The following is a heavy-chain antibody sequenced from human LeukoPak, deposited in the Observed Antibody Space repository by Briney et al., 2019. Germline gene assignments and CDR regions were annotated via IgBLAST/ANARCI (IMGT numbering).Heavy chain of an antibody. V-gene: IGHV3-20*04. CDR2: INWNGGST. D-gene: IGHD1-26*01. CDR1: GFTFDDYG. Sequence: PGGSLRLSCAASGFTFDDYGMSWVRQAPGKGLEWVSGINWNGGSTGYADSVKGRFSISRDNAKNSLYLQMNSLRAEDTALYYCARASRSVVGATPYDYWGQGTLVTVSS. J-gene: IGHJ4*02. CDR3: ARASRSVVGATPYDY.